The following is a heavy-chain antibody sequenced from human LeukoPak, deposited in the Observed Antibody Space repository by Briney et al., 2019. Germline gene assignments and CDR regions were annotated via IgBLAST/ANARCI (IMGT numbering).Heavy chain of an antibody. CDR1: GGTFSSYA. CDR3: ARVSNYYYYYYMDV. CDR2: IIPIFGTA. D-gene: IGHD4-11*01. Sequence: ASVKVSCKASGGTFSSYAISWVRQAPGQGLEWMGGIIPIFGTANYAQKFQGRVTITADESTSTAYMELSSLRYEDTAVYYCARVSNYYYYYYMDVWGKGTTVTVSS. V-gene: IGHV1-69*13. J-gene: IGHJ6*03.